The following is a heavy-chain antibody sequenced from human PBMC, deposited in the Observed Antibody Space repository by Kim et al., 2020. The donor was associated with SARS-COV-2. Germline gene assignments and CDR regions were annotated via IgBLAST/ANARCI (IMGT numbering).Heavy chain of an antibody. Sequence: DSLKGRFTISRDNSKNTLYLQRNSLRAEDTAVYYCAKPYDSSGYYPSFDYWGQGTLVTVSS. CDR3: AKPYDSSGYYPSFDY. D-gene: IGHD3-22*01. V-gene: IGHV3-33*06. J-gene: IGHJ4*02.